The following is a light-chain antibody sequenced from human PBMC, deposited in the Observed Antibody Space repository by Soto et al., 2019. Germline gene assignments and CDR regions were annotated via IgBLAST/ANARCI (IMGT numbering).Light chain of an antibody. Sequence: SITYNRTNSDVGGYNYVSWYQQYPGKAPRLIIYEVSERPSGVPDRFSGSKSGNTASLTVSGLQTADEADYYCSSYAGSNWYVFGTGTKVTVL. CDR3: SSYAGSNWYV. CDR2: EVS. CDR1: NSDVGGYNY. J-gene: IGLJ1*01. V-gene: IGLV2-8*01.